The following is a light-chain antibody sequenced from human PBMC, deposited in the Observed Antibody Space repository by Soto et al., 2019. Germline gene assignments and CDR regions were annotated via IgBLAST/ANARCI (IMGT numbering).Light chain of an antibody. CDR1: TGAVTHAFY. V-gene: IGLV7-43*01. CDR3: LLFYGGAWV. J-gene: IGLJ3*02. Sequence: QAVVTQEPSLTVSPGGTVTLTCSSNTGAVTHAFYPAWFQQKPGQAPRSLIYTTNNKHSWTPARFSGSLLGGKATLTLSGVQPEDEAEYFCLLFYGGAWVFGGGTQLTVL. CDR2: TTN.